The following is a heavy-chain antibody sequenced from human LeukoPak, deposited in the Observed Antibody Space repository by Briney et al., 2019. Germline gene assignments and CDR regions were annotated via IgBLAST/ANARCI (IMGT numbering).Heavy chain of an antibody. CDR1: GFTFSSYS. CDR3: AGAARGSYFTSPLDY. J-gene: IGHJ4*02. Sequence: PGGSLRLSCAASGFTFSSYSMNWVRQAPGRGLEWVSYISESGSTIYYADSVKGRFTISRDNAKNSLFLQMNSLKDEDTAVFYCAGAARGSYFTSPLDYWGQGTLVTVSS. D-gene: IGHD1-26*01. V-gene: IGHV3-48*02. CDR2: ISESGSTI.